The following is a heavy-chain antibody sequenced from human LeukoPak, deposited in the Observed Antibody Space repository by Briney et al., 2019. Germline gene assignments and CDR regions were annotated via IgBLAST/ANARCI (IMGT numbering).Heavy chain of an antibody. D-gene: IGHD1-26*01. J-gene: IGHJ1*01. Sequence: PSETLPHTFAVSGYSLGSGFYCGWVRQPPGKGLEWIGNMYHTGTIYYNPSLRSRLTISEDTSKSHFSLTVDSVTAADTAVYYCATGRYSSPLHFWRQSTRVTVSS. CDR3: ATGRYSSPLHF. V-gene: IGHV4-38-2*01. CDR1: GYSLGSGFY. CDR2: MYHTGTI.